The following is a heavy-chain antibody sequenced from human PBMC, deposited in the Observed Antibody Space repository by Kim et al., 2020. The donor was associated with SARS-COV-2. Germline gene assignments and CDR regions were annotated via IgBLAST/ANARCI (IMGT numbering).Heavy chain of an antibody. CDR3: ARDGVGGYDYSHWFDP. J-gene: IGHJ5*02. D-gene: IGHD5-12*01. Sequence: SETLSLTCTVSGGSISSYYWSWIRQPPGKGLEWIGYIYYSGSTNYNPSLKSRVTISVDTSKNQFSLKLSSVTAADTAVYYCARDGVGGYDYSHWFDPWGQGTLVTVSS. V-gene: IGHV4-59*01. CDR2: IYYSGST. CDR1: GGSISSYY.